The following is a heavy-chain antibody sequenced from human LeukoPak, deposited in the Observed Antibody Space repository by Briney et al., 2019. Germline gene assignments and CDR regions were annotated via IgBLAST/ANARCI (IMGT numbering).Heavy chain of an antibody. CDR3: ARHGTTVTTYYFDY. D-gene: IGHD4-17*01. V-gene: IGHV4-30-2*01. Sequence: SQTLSLTCAVSGGSISGGGYSWSWIRLPPGKGLEWIGYIYHTGSTYYNPSLKSRVTMSLDRSKNQFSLKLSSVTAADTAVYYCARHGTTVTTYYFDYWGQGTLVTVSS. CDR1: GGSISGGGYS. J-gene: IGHJ4*02. CDR2: IYHTGST.